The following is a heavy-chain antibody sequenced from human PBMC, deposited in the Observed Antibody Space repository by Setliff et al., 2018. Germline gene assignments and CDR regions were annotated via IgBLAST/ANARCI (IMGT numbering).Heavy chain of an antibody. Sequence: SETLSLTCTVSGGSISSHFWSWIRQPAGRGLEWIGHFHTGGATDYNLSLKSRVTISLDSSKNQFSLRLSSVTAADAAVYFCARESATIGEFPLYYFDKWGQGIPVTVSS. D-gene: IGHD3-10*01. CDR1: GGSISSHF. J-gene: IGHJ4*02. CDR3: ARESATIGEFPLYYFDK. CDR2: FHTGGAT. V-gene: IGHV4-4*07.